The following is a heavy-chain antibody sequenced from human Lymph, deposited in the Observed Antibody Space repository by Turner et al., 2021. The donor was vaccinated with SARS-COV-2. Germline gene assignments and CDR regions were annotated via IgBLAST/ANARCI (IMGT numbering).Heavy chain of an antibody. Sequence: QVQLVQSGAEVKKPGSSVTVSCKASGGTFSSYAISWVRQAPGQGLEWMGGVSPIFETPNYAQKFQGRVTITADETTSTAYMELSSLRSEDTAVYYCASFWGDYVFDYWGQGTLVTVSS. V-gene: IGHV1-69*01. CDR2: VSPIFETP. D-gene: IGHD4-17*01. CDR3: ASFWGDYVFDY. CDR1: GGTFSSYA. J-gene: IGHJ4*02.